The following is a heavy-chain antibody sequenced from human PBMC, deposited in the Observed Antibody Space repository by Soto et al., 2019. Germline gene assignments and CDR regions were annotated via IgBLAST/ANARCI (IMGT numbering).Heavy chain of an antibody. V-gene: IGHV3-33*01. CDR3: ARDGLAAAGHFDY. Sequence: GGSLRLSCAASGFTFNTYGFNWVRQAPGKGLEWVAVIWYDGNTKYYADSVKGRFTISRDNLKNTLYLQMNSLRAEDTAVYYCARDGLAAAGHFDYWGQGTLVTVSS. CDR1: GFTFNTYG. CDR2: IWYDGNTK. D-gene: IGHD6-13*01. J-gene: IGHJ4*02.